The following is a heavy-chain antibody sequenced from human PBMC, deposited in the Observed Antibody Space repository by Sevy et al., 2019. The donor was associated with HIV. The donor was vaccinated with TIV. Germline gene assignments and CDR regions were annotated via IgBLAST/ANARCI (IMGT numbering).Heavy chain of an antibody. J-gene: IGHJ4*02. Sequence: GGSLRRSCTASGFSFSIHSMHWVRQAPGKGLEWVSFILHDGSRQDYADSVKGRFIISRDNSKNTVYLEMSGLRPEDTATYYCARDSTVYDSGGSLDSWGQGTLVTVSS. CDR3: ARDSTVYDSGGSLDS. CDR1: GFSFSIHS. CDR2: ILHDGSRQ. V-gene: IGHV3-30*04. D-gene: IGHD6-25*01.